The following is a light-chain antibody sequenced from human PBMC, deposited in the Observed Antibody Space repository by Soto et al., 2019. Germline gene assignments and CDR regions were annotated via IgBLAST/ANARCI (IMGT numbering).Light chain of an antibody. CDR3: QQYNSYSPET. Sequence: DIQMTQSPSTLSASVGDRVTIXXRSSQSISSWLAWYQQKPGKAPKLXXYDASSLESGVPSRFSGSGSGTEFTLTISSLQPDDFATYYCQQYNSYSPETFGQGTKVDIK. V-gene: IGKV1-5*01. CDR1: QSISSW. CDR2: DAS. J-gene: IGKJ1*01.